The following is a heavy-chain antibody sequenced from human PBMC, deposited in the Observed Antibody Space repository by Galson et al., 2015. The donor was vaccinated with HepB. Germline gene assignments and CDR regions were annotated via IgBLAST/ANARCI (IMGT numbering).Heavy chain of an antibody. J-gene: IGHJ4*02. Sequence: SVKVSCKASGGTFSSYTISWVRQAPGQGLEWMGRIIPSLGIANYAQKFQGRVTITADKSTSTAYMELSSLRSEDTAVYYCASDSFIVGATMVDYWGQGTLVAVSS. D-gene: IGHD1-26*01. CDR2: IIPSLGIA. CDR3: ASDSFIVGATMVDY. CDR1: GGTFSSYT. V-gene: IGHV1-69*02.